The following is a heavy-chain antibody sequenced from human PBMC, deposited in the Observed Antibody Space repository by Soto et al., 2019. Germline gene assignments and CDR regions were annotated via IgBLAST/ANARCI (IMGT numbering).Heavy chain of an antibody. D-gene: IGHD3-22*01. CDR2: IYHSGST. Sequence: SETLSLTCAVSGYSISSGYYWGWIRQPPGKGLEWIGSIYHSGSTYYNPSLKSRVTISVDTSKNQFSLKLSSVTAADTAVYYCARDYYDSSGYTFPWFDPWGQGTLVTVSS. CDR3: ARDYYDSSGYTFPWFDP. V-gene: IGHV4-38-2*02. CDR1: GYSISSGYY. J-gene: IGHJ5*02.